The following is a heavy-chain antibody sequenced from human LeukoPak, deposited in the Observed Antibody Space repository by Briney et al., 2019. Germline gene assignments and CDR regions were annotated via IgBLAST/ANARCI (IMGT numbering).Heavy chain of an antibody. Sequence: PSETLSLTCTVSGGSISSYYWSWIRQPPGKGLEWIGYIYYRGSTNYNPSLKSRVTISVDTSKNQFSLKLSSVTAADTAVYYCAGGDSSGYYYGYWGQGTLVTVSS. J-gene: IGHJ4*02. CDR3: AGGDSSGYYYGY. D-gene: IGHD3-22*01. V-gene: IGHV4-59*08. CDR1: GGSISSYY. CDR2: IYYRGST.